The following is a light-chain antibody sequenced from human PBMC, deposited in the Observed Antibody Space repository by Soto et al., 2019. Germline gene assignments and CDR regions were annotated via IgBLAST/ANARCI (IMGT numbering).Light chain of an antibody. CDR3: QSYDSGLTDSVV. J-gene: IGLJ2*01. CDR2: NNN. V-gene: IGLV1-40*01. Sequence: QSVLTQPPSVSGAPGQTVTISCAGSSSNLGSNYDVHWYQHLPGAAPKLLIYNNNHRPSGVPDRFSASKSGTSASLAITGLQAEDEADYYCQSYDSGLTDSVVFGGGTQLTVL. CDR1: SSNLGSNYD.